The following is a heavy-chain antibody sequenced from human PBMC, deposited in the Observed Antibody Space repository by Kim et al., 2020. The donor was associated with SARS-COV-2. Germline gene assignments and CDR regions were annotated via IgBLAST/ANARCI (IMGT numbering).Heavy chain of an antibody. V-gene: IGHV3-21*01. CDR1: GFTFSSYS. J-gene: IGHJ6*02. CDR2: ISSSSSYI. CDR3: ARALGDIYYYYGMDV. Sequence: GGSLRLSCAASGFTFSSYSMNWVRQAPGKGLEWVSSISSSSSYIYYADSVKGRFTISRDNAKNSLYLQMNSLRAEDTAVYYCARALGDIYYYYGMDVWGQGTTVTVSS. D-gene: IGHD3-9*01.